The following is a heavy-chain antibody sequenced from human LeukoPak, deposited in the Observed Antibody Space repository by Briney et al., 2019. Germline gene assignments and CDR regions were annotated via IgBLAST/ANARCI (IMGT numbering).Heavy chain of an antibody. CDR2: INSDGSST. D-gene: IGHD1-26*01. CDR3: ARDPYSGNYGAYYYYMDV. CDR1: GFTFSSYW. J-gene: IGHJ6*03. V-gene: IGHV3-74*01. Sequence: GGSLRLSCAASGFTFSSYWMHWVRQAPGKGLVWVSRINSDGSSTSYADSVKGRFTISRDNAKNTLYLQMNSLRPEDTAVYYCARDPYSGNYGAYYYYMDVWGKGTTVTISS.